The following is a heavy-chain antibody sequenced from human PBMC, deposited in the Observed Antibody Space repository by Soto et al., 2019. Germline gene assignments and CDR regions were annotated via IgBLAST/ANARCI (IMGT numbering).Heavy chain of an antibody. CDR3: AAEGGCSSTSCYLAADRYYYYGMDV. J-gene: IGHJ6*02. Sequence: GASVKVSCKASGFTYTSSAVQWVRQARGQRLEWIGWIVVGSGNTNYAQKFQERVTITRDMSTSTAYMELSSLRSEDTAVYYCAAEGGCSSTSCYLAADRYYYYGMDVWGQGTTVTVSS. V-gene: IGHV1-58*01. CDR1: GFTYTSSA. CDR2: IVVGSGNT. D-gene: IGHD2-2*01.